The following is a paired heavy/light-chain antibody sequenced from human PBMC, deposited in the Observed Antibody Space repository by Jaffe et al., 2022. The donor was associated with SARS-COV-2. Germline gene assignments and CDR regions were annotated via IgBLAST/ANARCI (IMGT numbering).Heavy chain of an antibody. Sequence: QVQLVQSGAEVKKPGASVKVSCEASGYTFTGYYIHWVRQAPGQGLEWMGWINPNSGGTIYAQKFQSRVTLSTDTSVSTAYMELSGLGSDDTAVYYCARGFLWFGELTEVWFDPWGQGTLVTVSS. CDR3: ARGFLWFGELTEVWFDP. CDR1: GYTFTGYY. D-gene: IGHD3-10*01. J-gene: IGHJ5*02. CDR2: INPNSGGT. V-gene: IGHV1-2*02.
Light chain of an antibody. CDR2: KDT. V-gene: IGLV3-25*03. CDR1: VLRNQY. J-gene: IGLJ2*01. CDR3: QTVDSSGYYVV. Sequence: SFELTQPPSVSVSPGQTARITCSGRVLRNQYAYWYQQKPGQAPLLVIYKDTERPSGIPERFSGSGSGTIATLTISGVQTEDEADYYCQTVDSSGYYVVFGGGTKLTAL.